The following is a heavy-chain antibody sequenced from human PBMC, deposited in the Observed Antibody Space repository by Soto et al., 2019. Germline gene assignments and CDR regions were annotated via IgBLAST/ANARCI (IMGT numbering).Heavy chain of an antibody. V-gene: IGHV4-59*01. CDR2: IDSSGST. D-gene: IGHD6-13*01. Sequence: SETLSLTCTVSGVSISFYYWSWIRQPPGKGLERIAYIDSSGSTKYNPSLKRRVTISLDTSRNQLSLKLNSVTAADTAVYYCAREGYSSRWNPIDYWGQGTQVTVSS. J-gene: IGHJ4*02. CDR1: GVSISFYY. CDR3: AREGYSSRWNPIDY.